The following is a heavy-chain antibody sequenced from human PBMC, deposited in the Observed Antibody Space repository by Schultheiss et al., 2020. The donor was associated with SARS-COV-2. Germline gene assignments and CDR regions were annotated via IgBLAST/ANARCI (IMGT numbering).Heavy chain of an antibody. CDR1: GGSISSYY. D-gene: IGHD6-19*01. CDR2: IYYSGST. J-gene: IGHJ2*01. V-gene: IGHV4-59*12. CDR3: ARGRIRVAATEYFDL. Sequence: SQTLSLTCTVSGGSISSYYWSWIRQPPGKGLEWIGYIYYSGSTYYNPSLKSRVTISVDTSKNQFSLKLSSVTAADTAVYYCARGRIRVAATEYFDLWGRGTLVTVSS.